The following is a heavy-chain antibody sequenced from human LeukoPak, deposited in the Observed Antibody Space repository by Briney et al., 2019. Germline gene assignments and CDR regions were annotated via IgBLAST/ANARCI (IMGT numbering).Heavy chain of an antibody. J-gene: IGHJ3*02. CDR1: GFTFSTDF. CDR2: ISGDETYT. Sequence: GGSLRLSCVASGFTFSTDFMHWIRKAPGEGLMWVSQISGDETYTNYADSVKGRFTISRDNAKNALYLQMNSLRAEDTAIYYCVREDNAFNIWGQGSLVTVSS. CDR3: VREDNAFNI. V-gene: IGHV3-74*01.